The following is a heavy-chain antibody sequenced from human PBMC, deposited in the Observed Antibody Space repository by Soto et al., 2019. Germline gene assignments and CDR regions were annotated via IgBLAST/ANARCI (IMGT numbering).Heavy chain of an antibody. CDR1: GGSISTYY. J-gene: IGHJ5*02. Sequence: QVQLQESGPGLVKPSETLSLTCTVSGGSISTYYWSWIRQPPGKGLEWIGFTHYTGSTYYTPSLRSRVTISVGTSNNPFSLKLNSVTASDSAVYYCARESAGSGKNNWFDPWGQGTHVIFAS. CDR3: ARESAGSGKNNWFDP. D-gene: IGHD3-10*01. CDR2: THYTGST. V-gene: IGHV4-59*01.